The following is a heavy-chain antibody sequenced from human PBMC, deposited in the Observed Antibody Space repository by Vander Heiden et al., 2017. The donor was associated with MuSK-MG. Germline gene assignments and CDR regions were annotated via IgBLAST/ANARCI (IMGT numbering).Heavy chain of an antibody. CDR1: AFTFSEFG. D-gene: IGHD3-22*01. V-gene: IGHV3-33*01. Sequence: QVQPVESLGCVACPGRSLSLSCAASAFTFSEFGRHGVRPDPGKVLEWVAVIWYDGNFNYYADSVQGRFTISSDNSKNTLFLQMISLRVEDTAVYYCARFDSSAYQWGQGTLVTVSS. CDR2: IWYDGNFN. CDR3: ARFDSSAYQ. J-gene: IGHJ4*02.